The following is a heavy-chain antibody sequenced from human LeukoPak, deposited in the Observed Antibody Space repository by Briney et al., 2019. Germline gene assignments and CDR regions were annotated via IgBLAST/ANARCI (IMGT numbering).Heavy chain of an antibody. V-gene: IGHV3-48*04. CDR1: GFTFSNYP. Sequence: GGSLRLSCAASGFTFSNYPMNWVRQAPGKGLEWGSYIGSGGSPIYYADSVRGRFSISRDNAKNSLYLQMNSLRAEDTAVYYCARGHSGYSSGWDLSDFDYWGQGTLVTVSS. CDR3: ARGHSGYSSGWDLSDFDY. J-gene: IGHJ4*02. D-gene: IGHD6-25*01. CDR2: IGSGGSPI.